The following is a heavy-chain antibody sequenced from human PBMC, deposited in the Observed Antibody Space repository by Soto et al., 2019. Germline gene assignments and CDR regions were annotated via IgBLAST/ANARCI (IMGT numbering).Heavy chain of an antibody. Sequence: PSETLSLTCTVSGGSISSSSYYWGWIRQPPGKGLEWIGSTYYSGSTYYNPSLKSRVTISVDTSKNQFSLKLSSVTAADTAVYYCARSSEGVTIFGVAQDPNYYGMDVWGQGTTVTVSS. D-gene: IGHD3-3*01. CDR2: TYYSGST. V-gene: IGHV4-39*01. CDR1: GGSISSSSYY. CDR3: ARSSEGVTIFGVAQDPNYYGMDV. J-gene: IGHJ6*02.